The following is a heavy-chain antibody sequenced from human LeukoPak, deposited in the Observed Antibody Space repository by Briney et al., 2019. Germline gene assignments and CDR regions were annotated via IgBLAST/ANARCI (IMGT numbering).Heavy chain of an antibody. CDR1: GGSISSYY. D-gene: IGHD2-21*01. CDR2: IYYSGST. CDR3: ARDRGGVAVL. Sequence: SGTLSLTCTVSGGSISSYYWSWIRQPPGKGLEWIGYIYYSGSTNYNPSLKSRVTISVDTSKNQFSLKLSSVTAADTAIYYCARDRGGVAVLWGQGLPVTVSS. J-gene: IGHJ4*02. V-gene: IGHV4-59*12.